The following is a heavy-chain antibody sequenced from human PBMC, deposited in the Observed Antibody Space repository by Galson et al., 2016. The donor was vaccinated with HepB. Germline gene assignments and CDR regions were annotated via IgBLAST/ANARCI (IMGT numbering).Heavy chain of an antibody. CDR3: STLNPASPYFDY. Sequence: SLRLSCAASEFTVSNNYMSWVRQAPGKGLEWVSLIYSGGNTRYADSVKGRFTIPRDNSKNTVYLQMNRLRAEDTAVYYCSTLNPASPYFDYWGQGTLVTVSS. V-gene: IGHV3-53*01. J-gene: IGHJ4*02. CDR2: IYSGGNT. CDR1: EFTVSNNY.